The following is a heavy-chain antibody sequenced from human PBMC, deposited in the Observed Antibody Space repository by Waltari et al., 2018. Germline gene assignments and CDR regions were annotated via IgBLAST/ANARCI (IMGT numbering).Heavy chain of an antibody. V-gene: IGHV3-23*01. Sequence: EVQLLESGGNLVQPGGSLRLSCAASGFTFSSHAMRWVRQAPGSGLEWVSTIGGSGNDQYYADSVEGRFTISRDNSQSTLYLQMNSLRAEDTAVYYCAREPSSGYPFNWFDPWGQGTLVTVSS. CDR1: GFTFSSHA. CDR3: AREPSSGYPFNWFDP. D-gene: IGHD3-22*01. J-gene: IGHJ5*02. CDR2: IGGSGNDQ.